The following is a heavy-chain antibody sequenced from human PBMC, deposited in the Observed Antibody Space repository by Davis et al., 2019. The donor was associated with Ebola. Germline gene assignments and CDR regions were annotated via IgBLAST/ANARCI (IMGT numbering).Heavy chain of an antibody. J-gene: IGHJ6*02. D-gene: IGHD3-22*01. CDR1: GGTFSSYA. CDR2: IIPIFGTA. CDR3: ARDADYYDSSGERNGMDV. V-gene: IGHV1-69*13. Sequence: SVKVSCKASGGTFSSYAISWVRQAPGQGLEWMGGIIPIFGTANYAQKFQGRVTITADESTSTAYMELSSLRSEDTAVYYCARDADYYDSSGERNGMDVWGQGTTVTVSS.